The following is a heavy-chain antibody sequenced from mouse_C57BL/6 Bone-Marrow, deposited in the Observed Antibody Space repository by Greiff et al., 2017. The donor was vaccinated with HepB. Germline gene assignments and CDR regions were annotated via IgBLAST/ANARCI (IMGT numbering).Heavy chain of an antibody. CDR2: IYPGDGDT. Sequence: QVQLKESGAELVKPGASVKISCKASGYAFSSYWMNWVKQRPGKGLEWIGQIYPGDGDTNYNGKFKGKATLTADKSSSTAYMQLSSLTSEDSAVYFCARLATTVVADYWGQGTTLTVSS. CDR3: ARLATTVVADY. CDR1: GYAFSSYW. V-gene: IGHV1-80*01. D-gene: IGHD1-1*01. J-gene: IGHJ2*01.